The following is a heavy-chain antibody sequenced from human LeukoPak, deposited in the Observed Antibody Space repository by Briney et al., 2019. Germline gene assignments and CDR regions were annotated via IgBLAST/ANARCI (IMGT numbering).Heavy chain of an antibody. D-gene: IGHD2-15*01. V-gene: IGHV7-4-1*02. CDR1: GYSFTSYP. Sequence: GASVKVSCKASGYSFTSYPLNWVRQAPGQGLEWMGWINTSSGKSTYAQGFTGRHVFSLDTSVSTAYLQISSLKAEDTAVYYCAIPLSDSGLDYWGQGALVTVSS. CDR2: INTSSGKS. J-gene: IGHJ4*02. CDR3: AIPLSDSGLDY.